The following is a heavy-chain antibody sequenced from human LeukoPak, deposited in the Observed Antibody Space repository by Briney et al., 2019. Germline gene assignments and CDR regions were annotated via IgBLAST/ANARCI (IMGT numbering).Heavy chain of an antibody. V-gene: IGHV4-34*01. Sequence: PSETLSLTCAVSNGSFTGYYWNWIRQSPGKGREWIGEINESGKTNYNESLKSRVSISLDRPRNHFSLRLSAVTSADTAVYFCARVGWRVLDYWGQGILVSVSS. D-gene: IGHD6-19*01. J-gene: IGHJ4*02. CDR2: INESGKT. CDR1: NGSFTGYY. CDR3: ARVGWRVLDY.